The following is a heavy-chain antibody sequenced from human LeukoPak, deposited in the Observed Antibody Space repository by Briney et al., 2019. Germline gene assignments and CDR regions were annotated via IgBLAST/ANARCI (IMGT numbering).Heavy chain of an antibody. Sequence: GGSLRLSCAASGFTVSSNYMSWVRQAPGKGLEWVSVIYSGGSTYYADSVKGRFTISRDISKNTLYLQMNSLRAEDTAVYYCARIGDGYGDYFDYWGQGTLVTVSS. D-gene: IGHD5-24*01. CDR3: ARIGDGYGDYFDY. CDR1: GFTVSSNY. CDR2: IYSGGST. J-gene: IGHJ4*02. V-gene: IGHV3-66*01.